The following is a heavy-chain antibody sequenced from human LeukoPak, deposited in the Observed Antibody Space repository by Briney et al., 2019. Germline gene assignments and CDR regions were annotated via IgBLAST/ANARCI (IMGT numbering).Heavy chain of an antibody. CDR1: GGSISSYY. CDR3: ARESTDDLYFDY. CDR2: IYYSGST. V-gene: IGHV4-59*01. D-gene: IGHD2-2*01. J-gene: IGHJ4*02. Sequence: SETLSLTCTVSGGSISSYYWSWIRQPPGKGLEWIGYIYYSGSTNYNPSLKSRVTISVDTSKNQFSLKLSSVTAADTAVYYYARESTDDLYFDYWGQGTLVTVSS.